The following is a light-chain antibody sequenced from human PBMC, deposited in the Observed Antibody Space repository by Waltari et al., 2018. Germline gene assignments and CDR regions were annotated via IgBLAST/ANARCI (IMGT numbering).Light chain of an antibody. CDR3: QQRYSWPAT. CDR1: QGVSSY. V-gene: IGKV3-11*01. CDR2: DAT. Sequence: VLTQSPATLSLSPGERATLSCRASQGVSSYVAWYQHKPGQPPRLLIYDATNRATGIPARFSGSGSGTDFTLTISSLGPEDFAVYYCQQRYSWPATFGPGTKVDI. J-gene: IGKJ3*01.